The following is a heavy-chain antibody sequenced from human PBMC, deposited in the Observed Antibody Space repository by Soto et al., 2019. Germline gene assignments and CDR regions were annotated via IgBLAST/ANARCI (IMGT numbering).Heavy chain of an antibody. D-gene: IGHD2-2*01. CDR2: IWYDGSNK. V-gene: IGHV3-33*01. Sequence: GGSLRLSCAASGFTFSSYGMHWVRQAPGKGLEWVAVIWYDGSNKYYADSVKGRFTISRDNSKNTLYRQMNSLRAEDTAVYYCARADIVVPKGGDYYYGMDVWGQGTTVTVSS. J-gene: IGHJ6*02. CDR3: ARADIVVPKGGDYYYGMDV. CDR1: GFTFSSYG.